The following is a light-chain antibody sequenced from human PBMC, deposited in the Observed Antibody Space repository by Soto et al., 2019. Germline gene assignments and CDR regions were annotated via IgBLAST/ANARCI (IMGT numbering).Light chain of an antibody. CDR3: QQYFTTPWT. V-gene: IGKV4-1*01. J-gene: IGKJ1*01. CDR2: WAS. Sequence: EIVMTQSPDSLAVSLGERATIKCKSSQSVLYSSNDRSYLAWFQQKPGQPPKALIYWASSRESGVPDRFSGSGSGTDFTLSISSLQAEDVAVYFCQQYFTTPWTLGQGTKVEI. CDR1: QSVLYSSNDRSY.